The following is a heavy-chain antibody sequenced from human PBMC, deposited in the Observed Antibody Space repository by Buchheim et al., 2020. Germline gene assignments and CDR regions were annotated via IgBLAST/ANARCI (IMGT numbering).Heavy chain of an antibody. D-gene: IGHD6-6*01. Sequence: QVQLVESGGGVVQPGRSLRLSCAASGFTFSSYAMHWVRQAPGKGLEWVAVISYDGSNKYYADSVKGRFTISRDNSKNTLYLQMNSLRAEDTAVYYCARASIAARRNYYYYGMDVWGQGT. J-gene: IGHJ6*02. CDR3: ARASIAARRNYYYYGMDV. V-gene: IGHV3-30*04. CDR2: ISYDGSNK. CDR1: GFTFSSYA.